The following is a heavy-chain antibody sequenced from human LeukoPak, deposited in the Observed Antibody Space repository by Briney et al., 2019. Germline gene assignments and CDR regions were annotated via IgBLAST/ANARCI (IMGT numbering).Heavy chain of an antibody. V-gene: IGHV3-64*01. CDR3: ARRERDGYNYVDY. D-gene: IGHD5-24*01. CDR2: INTDGGST. CDR1: GLTFSGYA. Sequence: PGGSLRLSCAVSGLTFSGYAMHWVRQAPGKGLEHVSTINTDGGSTYYTKSVRGRFTISRDNSEHTLYLQMGSLRAEDMAVYYCARRERDGYNYVDYWDQGTLVTVSS. J-gene: IGHJ4*02.